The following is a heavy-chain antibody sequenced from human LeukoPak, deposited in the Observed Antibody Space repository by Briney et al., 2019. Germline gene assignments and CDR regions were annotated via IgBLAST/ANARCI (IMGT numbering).Heavy chain of an antibody. CDR1: GFTFSSYW. Sequence: GGYLRLSCAASGFTFSSYWMHWVRQAPGKGLVWVSRINSDGSSTSYADSVKGRFTISRDNAKNTLYLQMNSLRAEDTAVYYCARDPLDGYSSGWYYFDYWGQGTLVTVSS. CDR2: INSDGSST. CDR3: ARDPLDGYSSGWYYFDY. D-gene: IGHD6-19*01. J-gene: IGHJ4*02. V-gene: IGHV3-74*01.